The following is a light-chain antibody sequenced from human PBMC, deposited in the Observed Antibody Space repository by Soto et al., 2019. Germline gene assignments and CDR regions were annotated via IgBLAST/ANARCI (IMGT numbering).Light chain of an antibody. CDR2: EVS. CDR1: SSDVGGYNY. Sequence: QSALTQPASVSGSPGQSITISCTGTSSDVGGYNYVSWYQPHPGKAPKLMIYEVSNRPSGVSNRFSGSKSGNTASLTISGLQAEDYADDYCSSYTSSSTQVFGTGTKLTVL. V-gene: IGLV2-14*01. CDR3: SSYTSSSTQV. J-gene: IGLJ1*01.